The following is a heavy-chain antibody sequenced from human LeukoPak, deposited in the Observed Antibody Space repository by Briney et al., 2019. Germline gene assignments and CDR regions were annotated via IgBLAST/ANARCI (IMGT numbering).Heavy chain of an antibody. D-gene: IGHD3-10*01. CDR2: IVVGSGNT. CDR1: GFTFTSSA. Sequence: SVKVSRKASGFTFTSSAVQWVRQARGQRLEWIGWIVVGSGNTNYAQKFQERVTITRDMSTSTAYMELSSLRSEDTAVYYCAATITMVRGVISPYFDYWGQGTLITVSS. CDR3: AATITMVRGVISPYFDY. V-gene: IGHV1-58*01. J-gene: IGHJ4*02.